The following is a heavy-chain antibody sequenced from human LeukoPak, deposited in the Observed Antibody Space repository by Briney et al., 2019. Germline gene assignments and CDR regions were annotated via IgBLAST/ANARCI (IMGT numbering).Heavy chain of an antibody. CDR1: GFTFSSYG. J-gene: IGHJ6*04. CDR3: ARVPRYCSGGSCPRGYYYGMDV. V-gene: IGHV3-33*01. Sequence: GGSLRLSCAASGFTFSSYGVHWVRQAPGKGLEWVAVIWYDGSNKYYADSVKGRFTISRDNSKNTLYLRMNSLRAEDTAVYYCARVPRYCSGGSCPRGYYYGMDVWGKGTTVTVSS. D-gene: IGHD2-15*01. CDR2: IWYDGSNK.